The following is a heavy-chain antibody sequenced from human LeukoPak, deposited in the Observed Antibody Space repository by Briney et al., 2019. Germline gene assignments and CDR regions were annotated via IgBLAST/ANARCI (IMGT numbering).Heavy chain of an antibody. V-gene: IGHV1-69*13. Sequence: ASVKVSCKASGYTFTSYGISWVRQAPGQGLEWMGGIIPIFGTANYAQKFQGRVTITADESTSTAYMELSSLRSEDTAVYYCASGYSYGPSYYWGQGTLVTVSS. J-gene: IGHJ4*02. CDR1: GYTFTSYG. D-gene: IGHD5-18*01. CDR3: ASGYSYGPSYY. CDR2: IIPIFGTA.